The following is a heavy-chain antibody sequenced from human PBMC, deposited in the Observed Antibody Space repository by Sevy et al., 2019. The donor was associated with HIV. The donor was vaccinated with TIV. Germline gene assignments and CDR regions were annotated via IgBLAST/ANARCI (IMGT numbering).Heavy chain of an antibody. CDR1: GYTFTDYY. D-gene: IGHD2-21*01. CDR3: AMLAYKSDY. Sequence: ASVKVSCKAPGYTFTDYYVHWVRQAPGQGLEWMGRINPNSGGTNYAQKFQGRVTMTRDTSINTAYMELSRVRSDDTAVYYCAMLAYKSDYWGQGTLVTVSS. V-gene: IGHV1-2*02. CDR2: INPNSGGT. J-gene: IGHJ4*02.